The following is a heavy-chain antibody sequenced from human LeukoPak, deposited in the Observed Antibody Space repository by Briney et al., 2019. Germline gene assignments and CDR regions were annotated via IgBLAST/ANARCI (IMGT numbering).Heavy chain of an antibody. CDR1: GFSWGSVE. CDR3: ARSTELSDPYFYYGMDV. J-gene: IGHJ6*02. CDR2: ISSASGTI. V-gene: IGHV3-48*03. Sequence: GGSLRLSCAASGFSWGSVEMSWVREAPGKGLECIAYISSASGTIYHADSVKGRFTISRDNANNSLYLQMNSLRAEDTAIYYCARSTELSDPYFYYGMDVWGQGTTVTVSS. D-gene: IGHD1-26*01.